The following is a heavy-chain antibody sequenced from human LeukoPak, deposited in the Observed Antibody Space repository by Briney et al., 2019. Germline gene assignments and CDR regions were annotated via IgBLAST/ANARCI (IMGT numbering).Heavy chain of an antibody. CDR2: FYSSGST. CDR1: GASITSSGSY. D-gene: IGHD6-13*01. V-gene: IGHV4-39*01. Sequence: MSSETLSLTCTVSGASITSSGSYWGWIRQPPGRGLEWIGSFYSSGSTYYNPSLKSRVTISVDTSKIQFSLKLSPVTAADTAVYYCARHPPGYGTSWYSIGYYFDYWGQGALVTVSS. CDR3: ARHPPGYGTSWYSIGYYFDY. J-gene: IGHJ4*02.